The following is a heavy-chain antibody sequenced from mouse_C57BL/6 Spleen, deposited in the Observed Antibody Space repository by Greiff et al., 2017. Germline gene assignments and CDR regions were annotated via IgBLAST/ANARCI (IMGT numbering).Heavy chain of an antibody. Sequence: VQLQQSGAELVRPGASVKLSCTASGFNIKDDYMHWVKQRPEQGLEWIGWIDPENGDTEYASKFQGKATITADTSSNTAYLQLSSLTSEDTAVYYCTTSDYDVAWFAYWGQGTLVTVSA. CDR2: IDPENGDT. CDR1: GFNIKDDY. CDR3: TTSDYDVAWFAY. V-gene: IGHV14-4*01. D-gene: IGHD2-4*01. J-gene: IGHJ3*01.